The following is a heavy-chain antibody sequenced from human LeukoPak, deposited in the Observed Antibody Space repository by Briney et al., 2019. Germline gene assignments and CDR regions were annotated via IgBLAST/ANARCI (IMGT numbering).Heavy chain of an antibody. CDR2: ISMDGVNT. D-gene: IGHD5-18*01. Sequence: GGSLRLSCAASGFTFDYYTMYWVRQGPEKGLEWVSLISMDGVNTFYADSVKGRFTISRDNNKNSLYLQMNGLRTDDTGLYYCVKGRRRGYAYGTLESWGQGTLVTVSS. V-gene: IGHV3-43*01. CDR3: VKGRRRGYAYGTLES. CDR1: GFTFDYYT. J-gene: IGHJ4*02.